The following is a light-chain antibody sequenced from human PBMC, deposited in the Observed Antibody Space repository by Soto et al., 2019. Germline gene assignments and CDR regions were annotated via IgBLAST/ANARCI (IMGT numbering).Light chain of an antibody. CDR2: EVR. CDR1: ISDVGTYDY. CDR3: SSHTLTNTRV. J-gene: IGLJ1*01. V-gene: IGLV2-14*03. Sequence: QSALTQPASLSGSPGQSIAISCTGTISDVGTYDYVSWYQQHPNRAPKLMIYEVRNRPSGVSNRFSGSKSVNTATLTISGLQAEDEADYYCSSHTLTNTRVFGTGTKVTLL.